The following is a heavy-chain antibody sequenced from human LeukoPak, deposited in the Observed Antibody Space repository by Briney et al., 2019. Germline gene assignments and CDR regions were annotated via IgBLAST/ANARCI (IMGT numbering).Heavy chain of an antibody. CDR1: GYTVSSNY. V-gene: IGHV3-53*01. Sequence: PGGSLRLSCAASGYTVSSNYMSCVRQAPGKGLEWVSVIYSGGSTYYADSVKGRFTISRDNSKNTLYLQMNSLRAEDTAVHYCAVERDGYNYDYWGQGTLVTVSS. J-gene: IGHJ4*02. D-gene: IGHD5-24*01. CDR2: IYSGGST. CDR3: AVERDGYNYDY.